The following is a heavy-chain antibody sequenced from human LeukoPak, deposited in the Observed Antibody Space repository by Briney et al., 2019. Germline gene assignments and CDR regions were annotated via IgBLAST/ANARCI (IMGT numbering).Heavy chain of an antibody. J-gene: IGHJ3*02. Sequence: GGSLRVSCAASGFTFGNYGMHWVRQAPGKGLEWVAVIWYDGSNKDYADSVKGRFTVSRDNSKNTMDLQMNSLRAEDTAVYYCAREQYGSDDALDIWGQGTMVTVSS. CDR1: GFTFGNYG. V-gene: IGHV3-33*01. D-gene: IGHD4-17*01. CDR2: IWYDGSNK. CDR3: AREQYGSDDALDI.